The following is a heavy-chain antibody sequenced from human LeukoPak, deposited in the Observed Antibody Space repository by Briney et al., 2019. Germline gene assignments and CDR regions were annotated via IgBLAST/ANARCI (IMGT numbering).Heavy chain of an antibody. J-gene: IGHJ4*02. CDR1: GGSISSGYY. D-gene: IGHD1-26*01. CDR2: IYHSGST. V-gene: IGHV4-38-2*02. CDR3: ARDAGATTTVHY. Sequence: SGTLSLTCAVSGGSISSGYYWGWIRQPPGKGLEWIGSIYHSGSTYYNPSLKSRVTISVDTSKNQFSLKLSSVTAADTAVYYCARDAGATTTVHYWGQGTLVTVSS.